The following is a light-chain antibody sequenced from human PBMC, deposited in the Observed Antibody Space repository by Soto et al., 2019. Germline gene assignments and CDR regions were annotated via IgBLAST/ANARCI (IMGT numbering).Light chain of an antibody. V-gene: IGKV3D-15*01. J-gene: IGKJ3*01. Sequence: EIVQTQSPAALSVSPGESATLSCRASQGVNIDLVWYQQKPGQAPKLLMFSASARVTGIPARFIGGGSETEFTLTISSLQPEDSAVYYCQQYNTWPFTFGPGTKVDIK. CDR1: QGVNID. CDR2: SAS. CDR3: QQYNTWPFT.